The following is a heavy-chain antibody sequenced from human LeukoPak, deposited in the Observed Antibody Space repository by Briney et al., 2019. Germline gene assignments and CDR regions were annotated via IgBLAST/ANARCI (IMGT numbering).Heavy chain of an antibody. CDR2: ITGSGGSP. D-gene: IGHD7-27*01. V-gene: IGHV3-23*01. Sequence: GGSLRLSCAASGFTFSSYAMSWVRQAPGKGLGWVSAITGSGGSPYYAHSVKGRFTIPRENSKNTLYVQMNSLRAEDTAVYFCAETGDIDYWGQGTLVTVSS. CDR3: AETGDIDY. J-gene: IGHJ4*02. CDR1: GFTFSSYA.